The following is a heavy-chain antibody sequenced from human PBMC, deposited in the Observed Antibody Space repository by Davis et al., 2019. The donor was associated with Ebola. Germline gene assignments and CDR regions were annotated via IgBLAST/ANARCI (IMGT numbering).Heavy chain of an antibody. CDR2: INHSGST. D-gene: IGHD3-3*01. J-gene: IGHJ4*02. CDR1: GGSFSGYY. Sequence: PGGSLRLSCAVYGGSFSGYYWSWIRQPPGKGLEWIGEINHSGSTNYNPSLKSRVTISVDTSKNQFSLKLSSVTAADTAVYYCARARRFLEWFNGPAGRFDYWGQGTLVTVSS. V-gene: IGHV4-34*01. CDR3: ARARRFLEWFNGPAGRFDY.